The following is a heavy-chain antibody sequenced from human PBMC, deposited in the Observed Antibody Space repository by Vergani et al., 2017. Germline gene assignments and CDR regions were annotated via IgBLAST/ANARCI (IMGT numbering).Heavy chain of an antibody. CDR3: AKDLGGYCSGGSCYSDAFDI. J-gene: IGHJ3*02. V-gene: IGHV3-30*04. D-gene: IGHD2-15*01. CDR2: ISYDGSNK. Sequence: QVQLVESGGGVVQPGRSLRLSCAASGFTFSSYAMHWVRQAPGKGLEWVAVISYDGSNKYYADSVKGRFTISRDNSKNTLYLQMNSLRAEDTAVYYCAKDLGGYCSGGSCYSDAFDIWGQGTMVTVSS. CDR1: GFTFSSYA.